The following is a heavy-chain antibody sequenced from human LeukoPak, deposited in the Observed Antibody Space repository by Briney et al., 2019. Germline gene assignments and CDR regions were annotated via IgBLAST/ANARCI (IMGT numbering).Heavy chain of an antibody. V-gene: IGHV3-48*04. J-gene: IGHJ4*02. CDR2: ISSSSSTI. CDR3: ARDGGHYYGSGSYYNGEVDY. D-gene: IGHD3-10*01. CDR1: GFTFSSYS. Sequence: GGSLRLSCAASGFTFSSYSMNWVRQAPGKGLEWVSYISSSSSTIYYADFVKGRFTISRDNAKNSLYLQMNSLRAEDTAVYYCARDGGHYYGSGSYYNGEVDYWGQGTLVTVSS.